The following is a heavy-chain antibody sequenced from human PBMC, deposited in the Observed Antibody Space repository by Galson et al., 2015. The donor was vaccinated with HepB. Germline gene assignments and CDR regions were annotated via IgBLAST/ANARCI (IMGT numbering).Heavy chain of an antibody. CDR1: GYNFNRYW. D-gene: IGHD2-2*01. Sequence: QSGAAVKMPGEFLMLSCKTAGYNFNRYWIACVRQMPGNALEWMGIIYPTDADTRYSPSFQGQVSISANTSTATAYLQWSSLKAPDTALYFCVRRRSQLLNVDTDYWGQGTLVTVSS. CDR3: VRRRSQLLNVDTDY. J-gene: IGHJ4*01. CDR2: IYPTDADT. V-gene: IGHV5-51*01.